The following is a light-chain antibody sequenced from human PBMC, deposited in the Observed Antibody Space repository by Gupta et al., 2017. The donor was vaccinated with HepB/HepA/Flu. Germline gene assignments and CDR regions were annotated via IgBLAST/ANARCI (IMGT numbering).Light chain of an antibody. CDR2: AAT. J-gene: IGKJ1*01. CDR1: QSISSY. V-gene: IGKV1-39*01. CDR3: QQSDSTPRT. Sequence: DIQMTQSPSSLSASVGDRVTITCRASQSISSYLNWYQQKPGQAPKLLIYAATSLQSGVPSRFSGSGSGTYFTLTISMRQPEDFATYYCQQSDSTPRTFGQGTKVEIK.